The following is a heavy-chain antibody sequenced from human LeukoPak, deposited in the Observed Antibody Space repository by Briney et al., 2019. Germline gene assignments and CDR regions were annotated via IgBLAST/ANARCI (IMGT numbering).Heavy chain of an antibody. CDR3: ARDDLGIQLPDY. V-gene: IGHV3-21*01. J-gene: IGHJ4*02. CDR2: ISSSSSYI. Sequence: GGSLRLSCAASGFTFSSYSMNWVRQAPGKGLEWVSSISSSSSYIYYADSVKGRFTISRDNVKNSLYLQMNILRAEDTAVYYCARDDLGIQLPDYWGQGTLVTVSS. D-gene: IGHD5-18*01. CDR1: GFTFSSYS.